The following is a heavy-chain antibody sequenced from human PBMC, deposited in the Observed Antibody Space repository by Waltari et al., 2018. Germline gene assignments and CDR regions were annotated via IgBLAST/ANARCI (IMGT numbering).Heavy chain of an antibody. CDR2: MSYNGAT. CDR1: GGSITSNRHY. D-gene: IGHD5-12*01. V-gene: IGHV4-39*02. Sequence: QLQLLESGPGLGKPSETLSLTCIVSGGSITSNRHYWAWIRQPPGQGLEWIGTMSYNGATYSSPSLKSRVTLSRDTSKNHLSLKLGSVTAADTAVYYCATYIGASIGTAAFDVWGQGTMVTVSS. CDR3: ATYIGASIGTAAFDV. J-gene: IGHJ3*01.